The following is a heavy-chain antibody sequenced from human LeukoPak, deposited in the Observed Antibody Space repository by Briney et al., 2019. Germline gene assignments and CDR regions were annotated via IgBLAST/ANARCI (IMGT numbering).Heavy chain of an antibody. J-gene: IGHJ4*02. D-gene: IGHD6-13*01. CDR3: ARSSWYVDFDY. V-gene: IGHV4-34*01. CDR2: INHSGST. CDR1: GGSFSVYY. Sequence: SETLSLTCAVYGGSFSVYYWSWIRQPPGKGPEWIGEINHSGSTNYNPSLKSRVTISVDTSKNQFSLKLSSVTAADTAVYYCARSSWYVDFDYWGQGTLVTVSS.